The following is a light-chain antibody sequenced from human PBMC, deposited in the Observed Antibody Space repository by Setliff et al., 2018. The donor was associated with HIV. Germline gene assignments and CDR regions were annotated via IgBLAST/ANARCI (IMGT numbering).Light chain of an antibody. V-gene: IGLV2-14*02. J-gene: IGLJ1*01. CDR2: QAS. Sequence: QSDLTQPASLSGSPGQSITISCTGTSGDVGPYNFVSWYQQQTGKPPELIIYQASKRPSGVSNRFSGAKSGNTASLTISGLQAEDEADYYCGSNTCSNTYVFGPGTKVTVL. CDR3: GSNTCSNTYV. CDR1: SGDVGPYNF.